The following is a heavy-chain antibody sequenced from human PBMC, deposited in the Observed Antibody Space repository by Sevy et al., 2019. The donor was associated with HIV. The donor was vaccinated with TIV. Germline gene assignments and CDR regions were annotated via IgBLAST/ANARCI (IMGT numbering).Heavy chain of an antibody. J-gene: IGHJ6*02. CDR3: TAYYVYVWGSYRPLDYYDGMDV. Sequence: GGSLRLSCAASGFTFSNAWMSWVRQAPGKGLEWVGHIKSKTDGGTTDYAAPVKGRFTISRDDSKNTLYLQMNSLKTVDTAVYYCTAYYVYVWGSYRPLDYYDGMDVWGQGTTVTVSS. D-gene: IGHD3-16*02. V-gene: IGHV3-15*01. CDR2: IKSKTDGGTT. CDR1: GFTFSNAW.